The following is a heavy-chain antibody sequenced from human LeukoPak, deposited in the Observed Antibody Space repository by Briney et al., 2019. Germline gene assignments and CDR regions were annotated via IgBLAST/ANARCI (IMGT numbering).Heavy chain of an antibody. CDR2: ISYDGSNK. Sequence: PGGSLRLSCAASGFTFSSYAMHWVRQAPGKGLEWVAVISYDGSNKYYADSVKGRFTISRDNSKNTLYLQMNSLRAEDTAVYYCAKGYSSGWYVGYWGQGTLVTVSS. D-gene: IGHD6-19*01. CDR3: AKGYSSGWYVGY. J-gene: IGHJ4*02. V-gene: IGHV3-30-3*01. CDR1: GFTFSSYA.